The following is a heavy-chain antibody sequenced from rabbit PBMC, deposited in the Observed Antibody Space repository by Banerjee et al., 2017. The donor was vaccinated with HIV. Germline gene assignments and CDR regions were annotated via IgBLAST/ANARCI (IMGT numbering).Heavy chain of an antibody. Sequence: QEQLEESGGGLVQPGGSLTLSCKASEFSFSSVYYMCWVRQAPGKGLEWIACIYAGGSDTTYYATWAKGRFTISKTSSTAVTLQMTSLTAADTATYFCARRGSDWGDDLWGPGTLVTVS. J-gene: IGHJ4*01. D-gene: IGHD4-1*01. CDR2: IYAGGSDTT. CDR1: EFSFSSVYY. V-gene: IGHV1S45*01. CDR3: ARRGSDWGDDL.